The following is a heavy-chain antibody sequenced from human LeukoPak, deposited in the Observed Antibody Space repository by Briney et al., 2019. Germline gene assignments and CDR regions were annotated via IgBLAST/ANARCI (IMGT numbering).Heavy chain of an antibody. CDR3: ASRKLGNDY. V-gene: IGHV4-59*02. D-gene: IGHD7-27*01. Sequence: PSETLSLTCTVSGGSVSDYYWSWIRQSPGKGLEWIGYIYYTGSTSYNPTLRSRVTMSADTSKNQFSLKLSSVTAADTAVYYCASRKLGNDYWGQGTLVTVSS. CDR2: IYYTGST. J-gene: IGHJ4*02. CDR1: GGSVSDYY.